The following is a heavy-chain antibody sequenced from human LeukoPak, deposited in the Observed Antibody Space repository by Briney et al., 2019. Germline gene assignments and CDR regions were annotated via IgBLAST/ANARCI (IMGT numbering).Heavy chain of an antibody. V-gene: IGHV3-21*01. Sequence: PGGSLRLSCAASGFSFRSFGIHWVRQAPGKGLEWVSSISSSSSYIYYADSVKGRFTISRDNAKNSLYLQMNSLRAEDTAVYYCARDLNRGYYYGSGSSPFDYWGQGTLVTVSS. D-gene: IGHD3-10*01. CDR1: GFSFRSFG. J-gene: IGHJ4*02. CDR3: ARDLNRGYYYGSGSSPFDY. CDR2: ISSSSSYI.